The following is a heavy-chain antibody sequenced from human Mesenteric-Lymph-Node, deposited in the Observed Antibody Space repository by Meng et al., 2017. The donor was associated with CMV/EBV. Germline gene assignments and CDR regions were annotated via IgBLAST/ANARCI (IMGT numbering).Heavy chain of an antibody. D-gene: IGHD2/OR15-2a*01. CDR1: GFTFGSYG. Sequence: GESLKISCATSGFTFGSYGMHWVRQAPGKGLEWVAVIWYDGNKESYVDSVKGRFTISRDSSKKTLYLQMNSLRAEDTAVYYCAKQDAEYYFDYWGPGTPVTVSS. CDR2: IWYDGNKE. J-gene: IGHJ4*02. V-gene: IGHV3-33*06. CDR3: AKQDAEYYFDY.